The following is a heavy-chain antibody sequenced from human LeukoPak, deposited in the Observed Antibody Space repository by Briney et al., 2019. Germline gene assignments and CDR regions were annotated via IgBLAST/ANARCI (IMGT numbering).Heavy chain of an antibody. V-gene: IGHV1-69*05. CDR2: IIPIFGAP. J-gene: IGHJ4*02. D-gene: IGHD3-10*01. CDR3: ARANYYGSGGILGENYFDY. Sequence: SVKVSCKASGGTLSRSAITWVRQAPGQGLEWMGGIIPIFGAPRSAQKFQGRVTITTDESTNTAYMELSSLRSEDTAVYYCARANYYGSGGILGENYFDYWGQGTLVTVSS. CDR1: GGTLSRSA.